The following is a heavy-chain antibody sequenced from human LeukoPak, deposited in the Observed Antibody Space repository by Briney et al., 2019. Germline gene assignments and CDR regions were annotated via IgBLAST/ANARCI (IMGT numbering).Heavy chain of an antibody. Sequence: PGGSLRLSCAASGFTFSSYSMNWVRQAPGKGPERVSYFNNVDKTIQYADSVKGRFTISSDNAKNSLYLQMNSLRAEDTAVYYCARDRDSSSGYGMDVWGQGTTVTVSS. D-gene: IGHD6-13*01. CDR2: FNNVDKTI. V-gene: IGHV3-48*01. CDR1: GFTFSSYS. J-gene: IGHJ6*02. CDR3: ARDRDSSSGYGMDV.